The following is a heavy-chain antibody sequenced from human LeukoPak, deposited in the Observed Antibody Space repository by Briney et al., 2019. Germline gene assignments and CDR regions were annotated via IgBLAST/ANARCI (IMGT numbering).Heavy chain of an antibody. CDR1: GFTFSTYA. Sequence: GGSLRLSCAASGFTFSTYAMSWVRQAPGKGLEWVSVVSGTGGRTYYADSVKGRFTISRDNSKNTLYLQMNSLRAEDTALYYCVKATSSSPQYNWFDAWGQGTLVTVSS. J-gene: IGHJ5*02. CDR3: VKATSSSPQYNWFDA. V-gene: IGHV3-23*01. CDR2: VSGTGGRT. D-gene: IGHD6-6*01.